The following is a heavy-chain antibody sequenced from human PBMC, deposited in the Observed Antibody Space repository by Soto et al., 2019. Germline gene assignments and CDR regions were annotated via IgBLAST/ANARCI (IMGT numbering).Heavy chain of an antibody. J-gene: IGHJ6*04. CDR3: AIGHSDIVATTVYSYYGMDV. D-gene: IGHD5-12*01. V-gene: IGHV1-18*01. Sequence: GASVKVSCKASGDTFTSYAISWVRQAPGQGLEWMGWISAYNGTTNYAQKLQGRVTITTDTSTSTAYMELSSLRSDDTAVYYCAIGHSDIVATTVYSYYGMDVSGKETRFTVS. CDR2: ISAYNGTT. CDR1: GDTFTSYA.